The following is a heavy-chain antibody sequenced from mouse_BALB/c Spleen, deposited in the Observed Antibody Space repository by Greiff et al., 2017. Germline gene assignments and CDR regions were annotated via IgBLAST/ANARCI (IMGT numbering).Heavy chain of an antibody. CDR3: ARTSMITTNYAMDY. J-gene: IGHJ4*01. V-gene: IGHV1-54*01. D-gene: IGHD2-4*01. CDR2: INPGSGGT. CDR1: GYAFTNYL. Sequence: QVQLKQSGAELVRPGTSVKVSCKASGYAFTNYLIEWVKQRPGQGLEWIGVINPGSGGTNYNEKFKGKATLTADKSSSTAYMQLSSLTSDDSAVYFCARTSMITTNYAMDYWGQGTSVTVSS.